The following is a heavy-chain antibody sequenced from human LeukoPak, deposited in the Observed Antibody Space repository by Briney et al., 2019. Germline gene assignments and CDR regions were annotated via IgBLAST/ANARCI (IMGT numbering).Heavy chain of an antibody. V-gene: IGHV3-30-3*01. D-gene: IGHD6-19*01. J-gene: IGHJ4*02. CDR3: AKGSVAGTADLDY. CDR2: ISYDGSNK. Sequence: QAGGSLRLSCAASGFTFSSYAMHWVRQAPGKGLEWVAVISYDGSNKYYADSVKGRFTISRDNAKNSLYLQMNSLRAEDTALYYCAKGSVAGTADLDYWGQGTLVTVSS. CDR1: GFTFSSYA.